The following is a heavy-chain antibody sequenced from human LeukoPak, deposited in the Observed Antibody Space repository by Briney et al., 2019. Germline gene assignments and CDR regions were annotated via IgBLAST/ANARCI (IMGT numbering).Heavy chain of an antibody. CDR3: AREAPVLLWFGEFDY. J-gene: IGHJ4*02. V-gene: IGHV3-21*01. Sequence: PGGSLRLSCAASGFTFSSYSMNWVRQAPGKGLEWVSSISSSSSYIYYADSVKGRFTISRDNAKNSLYLQMNSLRAEDTAVYYCAREAPVLLWFGEFDYWGQGTLVTVSS. D-gene: IGHD3-10*01. CDR1: GFTFSSYS. CDR2: ISSSSSYI.